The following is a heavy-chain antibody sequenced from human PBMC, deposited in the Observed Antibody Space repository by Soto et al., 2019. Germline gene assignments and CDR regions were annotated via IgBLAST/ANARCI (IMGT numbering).Heavy chain of an antibody. CDR1: GGSISSSRSY. CDR2: IFYAGNT. J-gene: IGHJ5*02. CDR3: ARQAAAPGIDLWFDP. D-gene: IGHD6-13*01. Sequence: QLQLQESGPGLVKPSETLSLTCNVSGGSISSSRSYWAWFRQPPGKELEWIANIFYAGNTYYNPSIKSRVTVSVDTSKTQFSLKLDSVTAADTAVYYCARQAAAPGIDLWFDPWGQGTLVTVSS. V-gene: IGHV4-39*01.